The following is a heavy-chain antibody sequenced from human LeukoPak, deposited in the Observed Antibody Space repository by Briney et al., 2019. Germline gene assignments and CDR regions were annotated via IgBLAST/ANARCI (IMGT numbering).Heavy chain of an antibody. CDR1: GYTFTSYD. CDR2: MNPNSGNT. Sequence: GASVKVSCKASGYTFTSYDINWVRQATGQGLEWMGWMNPNSGNTGYAQKFQGRVTMTRNTSISTAYMELSSLRSEDTAVYYCARGPDCGGDCYSRGLDPWGQGTLVTVSS. CDR3: ARGPDCGGDCYSRGLDP. J-gene: IGHJ5*02. D-gene: IGHD2-21*02. V-gene: IGHV1-8*01.